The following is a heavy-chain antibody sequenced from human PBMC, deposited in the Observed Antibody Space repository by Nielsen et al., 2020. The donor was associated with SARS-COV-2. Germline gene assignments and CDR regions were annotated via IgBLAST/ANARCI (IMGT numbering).Heavy chain of an antibody. Sequence: GESLKISCAVSGVTFGDHGVSWFRQAPGKGLEWVSLINGNGAPTYYADSVKGRFTISRDNSKNSLFLQLNNLRAEDTAVYYCVYGVLESWGQGTLVIVSS. J-gene: IGHJ4*02. D-gene: IGHD3-16*01. CDR3: VYGVLES. V-gene: IGHV3-23*01. CDR1: GVTFGDHG. CDR2: INGNGAPT.